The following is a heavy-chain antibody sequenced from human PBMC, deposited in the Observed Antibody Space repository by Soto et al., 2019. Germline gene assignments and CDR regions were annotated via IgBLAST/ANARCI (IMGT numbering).Heavy chain of an antibody. D-gene: IGHD6-13*01. J-gene: IGHJ4*02. CDR3: VRGGLYSSSLYYGY. V-gene: IGHV1-18*04. CDR1: GYTFTSYE. CDR2: ISAYNGNT. Sequence: ASVKVSCKTSGYTFTSYEITWERQAPGPGLECMGWISAYNGNTNYAQKLQGRVTITTDSSTSTVYLELRSLRSDDTAVYYCVRGGLYSSSLYYGYWGPGILVTFSS.